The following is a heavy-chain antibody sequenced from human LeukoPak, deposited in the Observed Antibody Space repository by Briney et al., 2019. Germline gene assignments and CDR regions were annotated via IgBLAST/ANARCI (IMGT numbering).Heavy chain of an antibody. D-gene: IGHD3-22*01. Sequence: GGSLRLSCAASGFTVSSNYMSWVRQAPGKGLEWVSVIYSGGSTYYADSVKGRFTISRDNSKNTLYLQMNSLRAEVTAVYYCAKDKTMIVVVTIDYWGQGTLVTVSS. V-gene: IGHV3-66*01. CDR1: GFTVSSNY. CDR2: IYSGGST. CDR3: AKDKTMIVVVTIDY. J-gene: IGHJ4*02.